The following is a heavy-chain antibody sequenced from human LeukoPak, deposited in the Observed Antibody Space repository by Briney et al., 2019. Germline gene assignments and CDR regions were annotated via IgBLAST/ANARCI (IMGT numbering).Heavy chain of an antibody. CDR3: ARGLAAGTLVDY. Sequence: SETLSLTCAVYGGSFSGYYWSWIRQPPGKGLEWIGEINHSGSTNYNPSLKSRVTISVDTSKNQFSLKLSSVTAADTAVYYCARGLAAGTLVDYWGQGTLVTVSS. D-gene: IGHD6-13*01. V-gene: IGHV4-34*01. CDR2: INHSGST. CDR1: GGSFSGYY. J-gene: IGHJ4*02.